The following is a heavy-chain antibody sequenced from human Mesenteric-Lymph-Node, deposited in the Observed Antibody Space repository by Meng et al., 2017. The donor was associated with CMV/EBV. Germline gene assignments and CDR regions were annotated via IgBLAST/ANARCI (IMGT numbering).Heavy chain of an antibody. CDR3: ARDFGIVVVPAAIGDGMDV. CDR2: IRYDGSNK. Sequence: GGSLRLSCAASGFTFSSYGMHWVRQAPGKGLEWVAFIRYDGSNKYYADSVKGRFTISRDNAKNSLYLQMNSLRAEDTAVYYCARDFGIVVVPAAIGDGMDVWGQGTTVTVSS. CDR1: GFTFSSYG. V-gene: IGHV3-30*02. D-gene: IGHD2-2*01. J-gene: IGHJ6*02.